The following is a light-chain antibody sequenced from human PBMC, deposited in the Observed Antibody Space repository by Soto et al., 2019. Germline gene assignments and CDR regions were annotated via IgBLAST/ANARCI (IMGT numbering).Light chain of an antibody. CDR3: QQYNNWPPLT. CDR1: QSVSNS. J-gene: IGKJ5*01. V-gene: IGKV3-11*01. Sequence: EIVLTQSPATLSLSPGERATLSCRASQSVSNSLAWFQQKPGQAPRLLIYDASNRATGIPARFSGSGSGTDFTLTISSLQSEDFAVYYCQQYNNWPPLTFGQGTRLEI. CDR2: DAS.